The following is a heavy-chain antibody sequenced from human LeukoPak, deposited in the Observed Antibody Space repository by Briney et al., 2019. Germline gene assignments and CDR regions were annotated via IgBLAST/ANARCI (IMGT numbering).Heavy chain of an antibody. D-gene: IGHD4-17*01. V-gene: IGHV1-18*01. J-gene: IGHJ4*02. CDR3: ARTEENGVDFDY. CDR2: ISAYNGNT. Sequence: ASVKVSCKASGYTFTAQYIHWVRQAPGQRLEWMGWISAYNGNTNYAQKLQGRVTMTTDTSTSTAYMELRSLRSDDTAVYYCARTEENGVDFDYWGQGTLVTVSS. CDR1: GYTFTAQY.